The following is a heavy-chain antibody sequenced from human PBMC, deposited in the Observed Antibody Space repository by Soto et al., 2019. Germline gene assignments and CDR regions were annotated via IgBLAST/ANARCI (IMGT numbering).Heavy chain of an antibody. V-gene: IGHV3-30*18. J-gene: IGHJ3*02. Sequence: GGSLRLSCAASGFTFSSYGMHWVRQAPGKGLEWVAVISYDGSNKYYADSVKGRFTISRDNSKNTLYLQMNSLRAEDTAVYYCAKLDYYDSSGYSTRVAFDIWGQGTMVTVS. D-gene: IGHD3-22*01. CDR1: GFTFSSYG. CDR2: ISYDGSNK. CDR3: AKLDYYDSSGYSTRVAFDI.